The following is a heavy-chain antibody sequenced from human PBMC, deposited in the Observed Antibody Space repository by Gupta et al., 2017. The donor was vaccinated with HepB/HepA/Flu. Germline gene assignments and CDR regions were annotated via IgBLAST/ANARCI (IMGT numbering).Heavy chain of an antibody. CDR1: GFPFGSYA. CDR3: ARGDDVAATYYFAMDV. V-gene: IGHV3-30-3*01. CDR2: ISYHGSKK. Sequence: QVQLVASGCGVVQPGRSLRPSCAASGFPFGSYAMHWGRQAPGKGLKWVAVISYHGSKKYYADSGKGRFTISRDSSMNMLYLEMNSLTDEDTAVYYCARGDDVAATYYFAMDVWGQGTTVTVSS. J-gene: IGHJ6*02. D-gene: IGHD2-21*01.